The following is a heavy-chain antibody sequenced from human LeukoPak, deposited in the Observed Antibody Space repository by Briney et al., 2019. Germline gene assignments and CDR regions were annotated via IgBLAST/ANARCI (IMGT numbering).Heavy chain of an antibody. CDR2: INHSGST. CDR3: ARVVAAARPEDYFDY. D-gene: IGHD6-6*01. Sequence: GSLRLSCAASGFTFSSYSMNWVRQPPGKGLEWIGEINHSGSTNYNPSLKSRVTISVDTSKNQFSLKLSSVTAADTAVYYCARVVAAARPEDYFDYWGQGTLVTVSS. V-gene: IGHV4-34*01. J-gene: IGHJ4*02. CDR1: GFTFSSYS.